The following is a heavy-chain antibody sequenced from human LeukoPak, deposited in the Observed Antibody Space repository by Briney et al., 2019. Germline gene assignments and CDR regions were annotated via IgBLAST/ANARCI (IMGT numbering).Heavy chain of an antibody. CDR1: DGSISSFF. Sequence: SETLSLTCTVSDGSISSFFWSWIRQPAGKGLEWIGRIYTSGSTNYNPSLKSRVTMSLDTSKNQFFLKLSSVTAADTAVYYCARDVHDIMMGWLDPWGQGTLVTVSS. CDR3: ARDVHDIMMGWLDP. D-gene: IGHD5/OR15-5a*01. J-gene: IGHJ5*02. CDR2: IYTSGST. V-gene: IGHV4-4*07.